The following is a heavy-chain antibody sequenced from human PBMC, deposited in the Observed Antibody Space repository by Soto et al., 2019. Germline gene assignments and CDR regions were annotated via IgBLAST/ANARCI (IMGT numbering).Heavy chain of an antibody. D-gene: IGHD6-13*01. CDR1: GDSVSSNSAA. V-gene: IGHV6-1*01. J-gene: IGHJ6*02. CDR2: TYYRSKWYN. CDR3: AREGKYSSSWYHYYYGMDV. Sequence: SQTLSLTCAISGDSVSSNSAAWNWIRQSPSRGLEWLGRTYYRSKWYNDYVVSVKSRITINPDTSKNQFSLQLNSVTPEDTAVYYCAREGKYSSSWYHYYYGMDVWCQGTTVTVSS.